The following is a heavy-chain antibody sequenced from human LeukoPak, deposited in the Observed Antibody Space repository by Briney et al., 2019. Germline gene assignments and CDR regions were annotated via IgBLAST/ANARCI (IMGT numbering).Heavy chain of an antibody. CDR1: GGSISSSSYY. J-gene: IGHJ4*02. D-gene: IGHD3-22*01. CDR2: IYYSGST. CDR3: ARRITYYYDSSGYWGFDY. V-gene: IGHV4-39*07. Sequence: PSETLSLTCTVSGGSISSSSYYWGWIRQPPGKGLEWIGSIYYSGSTYYNPSLKSRVTISVDTSKNQFSLKLSSVTAADTAVYYCARRITYYYDSSGYWGFDYWGQGTLVTVSS.